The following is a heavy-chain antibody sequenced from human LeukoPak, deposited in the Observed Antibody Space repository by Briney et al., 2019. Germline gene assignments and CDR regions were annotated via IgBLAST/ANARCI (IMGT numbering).Heavy chain of an antibody. J-gene: IGHJ5*02. CDR1: GYTLTELS. CDR3: ATTEYDSSGYYSKWFDP. D-gene: IGHD3-22*01. V-gene: IGHV1-24*01. Sequence: ASVKVSCKVSGYTLTELSMHWVRQAPGKGLGWMGGFDPEDGETIYAQRFQGRVTMTEDTSTDTAYMELSSLRSEDTAVYYCATTEYDSSGYYSKWFDPWGQGTLVTVSS. CDR2: FDPEDGET.